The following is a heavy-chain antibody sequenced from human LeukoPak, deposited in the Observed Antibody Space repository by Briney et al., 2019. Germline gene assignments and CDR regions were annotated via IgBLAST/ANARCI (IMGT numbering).Heavy chain of an antibody. V-gene: IGHV3-9*01. CDR3: VKSARGQLWLLSDY. CDR1: GFTFDDYA. Sequence: SLRLSCAASGFTFDDYAMHWVRQAPGKGLEWVSVISWNSGSLGYADSVKGRFTISRDNAKNSLYLQMNSLRAEDTALYYCVKSARGQLWLLSDYWGQGTLVTVSS. CDR2: ISWNSGSL. J-gene: IGHJ4*02. D-gene: IGHD5-18*01.